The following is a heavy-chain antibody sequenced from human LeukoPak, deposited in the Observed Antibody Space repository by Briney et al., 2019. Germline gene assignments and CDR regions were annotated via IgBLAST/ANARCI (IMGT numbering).Heavy chain of an antibody. CDR2: IYSGGST. CDR1: GFTVSSNY. J-gene: IGHJ5*02. V-gene: IGHV3-66*01. Sequence: GGSLRLSCAASGFTVSSNYMSWVRQAPGKGLEWVSVIYSGGSTYYADSVKGRFTISRDNSKNTLYLQMNRLMTEDTAVYYCATTGLPLFGELDLPWGQGTQVIVAS. D-gene: IGHD3-10*02. CDR3: ATTGLPLFGELDLP.